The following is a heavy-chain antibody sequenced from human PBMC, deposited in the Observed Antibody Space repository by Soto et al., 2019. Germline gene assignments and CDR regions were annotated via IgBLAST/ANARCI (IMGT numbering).Heavy chain of an antibody. V-gene: IGHV3-7*01. CDR3: ARDGLMVYATTYYFDY. J-gene: IGHJ4*02. CDR1: GFTFSMYS. D-gene: IGHD2-8*01. Sequence: QPGGSLRLSCEVSGFTFSMYSMSWVRQTPGKGLEWVAKIPQDGVDGHYADSVKGRFTISRDNSKNTLYLQMNSLRAEDTAVYYCARDGLMVYATTYYFDYWGQGTLVTVSS. CDR2: IPQDGVDG.